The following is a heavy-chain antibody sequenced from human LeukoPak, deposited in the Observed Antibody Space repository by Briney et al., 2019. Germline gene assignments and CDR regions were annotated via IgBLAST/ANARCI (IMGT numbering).Heavy chain of an antibody. J-gene: IGHJ4*02. V-gene: IGHV3-66*02. CDR2: IYSGGTT. CDR1: GFTVSSNY. D-gene: IGHD4-17*01. Sequence: GGSLRLSCAASGFTVSSNYMSWVRQAPGKGLEWVSVIYSGGTTYYADSVKGRFTISRDNSKNTLYLQMNSLRPEDTAVYYCARGPTVTNNFDYWGQGTLVTVSS. CDR3: ARGPTVTNNFDY.